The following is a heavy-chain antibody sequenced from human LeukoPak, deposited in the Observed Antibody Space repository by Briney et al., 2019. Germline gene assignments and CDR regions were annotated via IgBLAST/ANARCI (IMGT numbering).Heavy chain of an antibody. V-gene: IGHV3-13*01. D-gene: IGHD2-15*01. CDR1: GFMLSNYD. CDR2: IGSAGDT. J-gene: IGHJ3*02. CDR3: ARKRCSGGSCYDDACAI. Sequence: GGSLRLSCAASGFMLSNYDMRWVRQVSGKGLEWVSGIGSAGDTYYPGSVKGRFTISRENAKNSLSLEMNSLGVEDTALYYCARKRCSGGSCYDDACAIWGQGTMVTVSS.